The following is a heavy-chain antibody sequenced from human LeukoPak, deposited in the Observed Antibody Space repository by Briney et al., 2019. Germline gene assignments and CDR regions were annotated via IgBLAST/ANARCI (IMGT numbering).Heavy chain of an antibody. J-gene: IGHJ2*01. CDR1: GGSFSGYY. CDR3: AREIVDTATGGRRKRYWYFDL. D-gene: IGHD5-18*01. V-gene: IGHV4-34*01. CDR2: INHSGST. Sequence: SETLSLTCAVYGGSFSGYYWSWIRQPPGKGLEWIGEINHSGSTNYNPSLKSRVTISVDTSKNQFSLKLSSVTAADTAVYYCAREIVDTATGGRRKRYWYFDLWGRGTLVTVSS.